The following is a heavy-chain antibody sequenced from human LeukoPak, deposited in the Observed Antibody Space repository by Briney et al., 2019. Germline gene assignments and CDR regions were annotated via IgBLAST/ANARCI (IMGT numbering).Heavy chain of an antibody. CDR3: VRGHVYNDH. CDR2: INPGDSDT. CDR1: GXTFTSYW. V-gene: IGHV5-51*01. D-gene: IGHD1-1*01. Sequence: GESLKISCKGSGXTFTSYWIGWVRQMPGKGLEWMGIINPGDSDTRYNPSFQGQVTISVDKSINTAYLQWSSLKASDTATYFCVRGHVYNDHWGQGTLVTVSS. J-gene: IGHJ5*02.